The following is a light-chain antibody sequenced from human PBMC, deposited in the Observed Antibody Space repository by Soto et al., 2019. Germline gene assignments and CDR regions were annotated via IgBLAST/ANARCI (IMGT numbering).Light chain of an antibody. CDR1: SSDVGGYNF. J-gene: IGLJ1*01. CDR3: SSYTSSSTHV. V-gene: IGLV2-14*03. CDR2: DVN. Sequence: QSALTQPASVSGSPGQSITISCTGTSSDVGGYNFVSWYQQHPGKVPQLMIFDVNSRPSGVSDCFSGSKSGNTASLNISGLLAEEDVDYYSSSYTSSSTHVCGCGTKLTVL.